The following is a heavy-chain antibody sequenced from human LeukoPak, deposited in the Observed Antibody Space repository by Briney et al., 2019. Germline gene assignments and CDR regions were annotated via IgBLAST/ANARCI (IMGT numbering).Heavy chain of an antibody. V-gene: IGHV4-59*08. D-gene: IGHD4-17*01. CDR1: GGSINTYY. CDR2: IYYNGIT. Sequence: SETLSLTCTVSGGSINTYYWSWIRQPPGKGLEWIGYIYYNGITNYNPSLKSRVTISVDTSKNQFSLKLSSVTAADTAVYYCASLTVGGIRNGDYGAEYFQHWGQGTLVTVSS. J-gene: IGHJ1*01. CDR3: ASLTVGGIRNGDYGAEYFQH.